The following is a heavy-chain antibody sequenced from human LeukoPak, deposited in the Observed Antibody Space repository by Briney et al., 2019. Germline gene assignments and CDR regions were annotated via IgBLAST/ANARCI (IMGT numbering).Heavy chain of an antibody. CDR2: IWYDGSNK. CDR1: GFTFSSYG. Sequence: PGGSLRLSCAASGFTFSSYGMHWVRQAPGKGLEWVAVIWYDGSNKYYADSVKGRFTISRDNSKNTLYLQMNSLRAEDTAVYYCAREVVWWYSSSSHRLYYFDYWGRGTLVTVSS. CDR3: AREVVWWYSSSSHRLYYFDY. V-gene: IGHV3-33*01. J-gene: IGHJ4*02. D-gene: IGHD6-6*01.